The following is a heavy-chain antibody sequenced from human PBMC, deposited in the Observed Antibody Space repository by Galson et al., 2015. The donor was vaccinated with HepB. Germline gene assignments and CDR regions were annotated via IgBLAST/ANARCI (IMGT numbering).Heavy chain of an antibody. CDR2: ISWNSGSI. V-gene: IGHV3-9*01. CDR1: GFTFDDYA. CDR3: AKDSCSSTSCYVQGGFDY. Sequence: SLRLSCAASGFTFDDYAMHWVRQAPGKGLEWVSGISWNSGSIGYADSVKGRFTISRDNAKNSLYLQMNSLRAEDTALYYCAKDSCSSTSCYVQGGFDYWGQGTLVTVSS. J-gene: IGHJ4*02. D-gene: IGHD2-2*01.